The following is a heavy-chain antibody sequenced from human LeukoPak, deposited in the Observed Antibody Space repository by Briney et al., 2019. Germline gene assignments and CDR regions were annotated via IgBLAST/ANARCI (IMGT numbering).Heavy chain of an antibody. CDR2: IIPIFGTA. CDR1: GGTFSSYA. Sequence: SVKVSCKASGGTFSSYAISWVRQAPGQGLEWMGGIIPIFGTANYAQKFQGRVTITADESTSTAYMELSSLRSEDTAVYYCAREGYCSSTSCYHDYWGQGTLVTVSS. D-gene: IGHD2-2*01. J-gene: IGHJ4*02. CDR3: AREGYCSSTSCYHDY. V-gene: IGHV1-69*13.